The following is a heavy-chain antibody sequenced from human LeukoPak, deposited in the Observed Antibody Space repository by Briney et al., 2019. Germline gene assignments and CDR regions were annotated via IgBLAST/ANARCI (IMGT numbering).Heavy chain of an antibody. V-gene: IGHV3-23*01. CDR2: VSSNGVNT. Sequence: PGGSLRLSCAASGFTFNNYAMNWVRQAPGKGLGWVSLVSSNGVNTYYADSVKGRFTISRDNSKNTVSLQMNSLRGEDTAVYYCAKDVRVGGGGMDVWGQGTPVTVSS. CDR1: GFTFNNYA. D-gene: IGHD1-26*01. CDR3: AKDVRVGGGGMDV. J-gene: IGHJ6*02.